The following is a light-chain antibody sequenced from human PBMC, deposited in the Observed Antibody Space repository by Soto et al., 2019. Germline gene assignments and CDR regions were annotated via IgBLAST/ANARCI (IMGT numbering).Light chain of an antibody. CDR3: QQYDTSPPLYT. V-gene: IGKV3-20*01. J-gene: IGKJ2*01. CDR1: QTVNSTY. CDR2: RAS. Sequence: EAVLTQSPGTLSLSPGERATLSCRATQTVNSTYLAWYQQKPGLAPRLLIYRASSRAAGVRDRFSGGGSGTAFTLTISKLDPEDFAVYYCQQYDTSPPLYTFGQGPKLEIK.